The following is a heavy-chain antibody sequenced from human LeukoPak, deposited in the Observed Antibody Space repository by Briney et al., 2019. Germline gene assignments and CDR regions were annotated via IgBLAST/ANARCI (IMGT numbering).Heavy chain of an antibody. CDR3: PKDALEYYDFWSGYHYGMDV. J-gene: IGHJ6*02. CDR1: GFTFSSYA. Sequence: GGSLRLSCGASGFTFSSYAMAWIRQAPGRGLEWVSAISGPGGSTYYADSVKGRFTISRDNFKNTLYLQMNSLRAEDTALYYCPKDALEYYDFWSGYHYGMDVWGQGTTVTVSS. CDR2: ISGPGGST. D-gene: IGHD3-3*01. V-gene: IGHV3-23*01.